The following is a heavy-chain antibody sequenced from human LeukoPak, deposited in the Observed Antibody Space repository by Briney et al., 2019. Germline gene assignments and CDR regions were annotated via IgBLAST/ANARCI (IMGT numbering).Heavy chain of an antibody. J-gene: IGHJ5*02. D-gene: IGHD1-26*01. CDR3: ARDNSVGDNAWWFDP. CDR1: GYTFTSYG. Sequence: SVKVSCKASGYTFTSYGISWVRQAPGQGLEWMGGIIPIFGTANYAQKFQGRVTMTRDMSTSTDYMELSSLRSEDTAIYYCARDNSVGDNAWWFDPWGQGTLVTVSS. V-gene: IGHV1-69*05. CDR2: IIPIFGTA.